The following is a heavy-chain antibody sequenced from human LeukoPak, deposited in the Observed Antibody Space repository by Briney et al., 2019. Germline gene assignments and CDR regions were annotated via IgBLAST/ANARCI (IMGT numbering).Heavy chain of an antibody. D-gene: IGHD6-13*01. Sequence: PGGSLRLSCAASGFTFSSYAMSWVRQAPGKGLEWVSLISGSGSYTYYAESVKGRFTISRDHSKKTLYLQMNSLRAEDTAVYYCAKERSSSSIYGMDVWGQGTTVTVSS. CDR3: AKERSSSSIYGMDV. CDR2: ISGSGSYT. CDR1: GFTFSSYA. V-gene: IGHV3-23*01. J-gene: IGHJ6*02.